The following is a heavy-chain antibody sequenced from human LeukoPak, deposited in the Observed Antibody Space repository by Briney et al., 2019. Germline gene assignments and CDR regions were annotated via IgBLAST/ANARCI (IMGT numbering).Heavy chain of an antibody. D-gene: IGHD4-17*01. Sequence: ASVKVSCKASGYTFNIYGIIWVRQAPGQGLEWVGWISTYNGNTNYAQKLQGRVTMTTDTSTSTAYMELRSLRSDDTAVYYCARDKTTDDAFDIWGQGTMVTVSS. CDR1: GYTFNIYG. CDR2: ISTYNGNT. J-gene: IGHJ3*02. CDR3: ARDKTTDDAFDI. V-gene: IGHV1-18*01.